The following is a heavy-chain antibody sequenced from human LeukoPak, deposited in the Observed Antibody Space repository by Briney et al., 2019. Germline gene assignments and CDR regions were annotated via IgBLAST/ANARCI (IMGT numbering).Heavy chain of an antibody. D-gene: IGHD3-10*01. CDR1: GDSLNSSSFY. J-gene: IGHJ4*02. CDR3: ATSPRIYGSGSYSVY. CDR2: IYHGGST. Sequence: SQTLSLTCTVSGDSLNSSSFYWGWIRQPPGKGLEWIGPIYHGGSTDSYTGRTYYKSSLKSRVTISVDTSNNQFSLKLSSVTAADTAVYYCATSPRIYGSGSYSVYWGQGTLVTVSS. V-gene: IGHV4-39*01.